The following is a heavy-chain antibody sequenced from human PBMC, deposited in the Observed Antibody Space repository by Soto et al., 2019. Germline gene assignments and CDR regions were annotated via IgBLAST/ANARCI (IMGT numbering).Heavy chain of an antibody. CDR1: GYTLTELS. D-gene: IGHD6-19*01. V-gene: IGHV1-24*01. J-gene: IGHJ4*02. Sequence: ASVKVSCKVSGYTLTELSMHWVRQAPGKGLERMGGFDPKDGETIYAQKFQGRATMTEDTYTDTAYLKLSSLRSEDTAGYYCVTDTSTYSRVWSYYFDYWGQGTLVTVSS. CDR3: VTDTSTYSRVWSYYFDY. CDR2: FDPKDGET.